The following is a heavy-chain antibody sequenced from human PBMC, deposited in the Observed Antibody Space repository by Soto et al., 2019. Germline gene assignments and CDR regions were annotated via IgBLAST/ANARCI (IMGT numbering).Heavy chain of an antibody. D-gene: IGHD1-26*01. J-gene: IGHJ4*02. CDR3: ARGVTAGVDY. V-gene: IGHV1-8*01. CDR1: GYSFTSLD. CDR2: MQPSRGRT. Sequence: QVQLVQSGAEVREPGASVKVSCKASGYSFTSLDINWVRQTTGQGLEWMGWMQPSRGRTCYAQKFQGRVTMTRDTSINTSYVELSSLTSDDTAFYYCARGVTAGVDYWGQGTLVTVSS.